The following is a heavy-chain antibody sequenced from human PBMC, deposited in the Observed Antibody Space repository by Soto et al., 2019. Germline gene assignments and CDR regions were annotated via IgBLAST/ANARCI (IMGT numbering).Heavy chain of an antibody. D-gene: IGHD6-6*01. CDR2: SSQGGNS. CDR3: ARAPKVSGSSQTRPDF. J-gene: IGHJ4*02. CDR1: SGSFSGYY. V-gene: IGHV4-34*01. Sequence: QVQLHQWGAGLLKPSETLSLACSIYSGSFSGYYWSWIRQPPGKGLEWIGESSQGGNSNCGPSLKSRVSISMATSKKQFSLNLASVSAADTAVYYCARAPKVSGSSQTRPDFWGQGTLVTVSS.